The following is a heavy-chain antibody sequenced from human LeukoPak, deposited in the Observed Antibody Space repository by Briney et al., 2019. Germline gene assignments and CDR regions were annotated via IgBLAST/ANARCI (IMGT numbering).Heavy chain of an antibody. CDR1: GYTFTSYG. CDR3: ARDERGYSYGYPNPFDY. CDR2: ISAYNGNT. Sequence: ASVKVSCKASGYTFTSYGISWVRQAPGQGLEGMGWISAYNGNTNYAQKLQGRVTVTTDTSTSTAYMELRSLRSDDPAVYYCARDERGYSYGYPNPFDYWGQGTLVTVSS. J-gene: IGHJ4*02. V-gene: IGHV1-18*01. D-gene: IGHD5-18*01.